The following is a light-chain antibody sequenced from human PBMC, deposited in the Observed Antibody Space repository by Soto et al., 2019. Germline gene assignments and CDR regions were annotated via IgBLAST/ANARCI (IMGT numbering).Light chain of an antibody. CDR2: GAS. CDR1: QSVTASY. CDR3: QQHGGSVLT. Sequence: IVLTQSPAPLSVSPGERATLSCTSSQSVTASYLAWYQQKPGQAPRLIIYGASSRATGIPDRFSGSWSGTDCTLAISRLEPEDVAVYYCQQHGGSVLTLGGGTKVDI. V-gene: IGKV3-20*01. J-gene: IGKJ4*01.